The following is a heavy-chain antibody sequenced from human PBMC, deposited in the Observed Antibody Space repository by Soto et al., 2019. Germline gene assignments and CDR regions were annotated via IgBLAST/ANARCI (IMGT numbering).Heavy chain of an antibody. V-gene: IGHV1-2*04. Sequence: ASVKVSCKASGYTFTGYYMHWVRQAPGQGLEWMGWINPNSGGTNYAQKFQGWVTMTRDTSISTAYMELSRLRSDDTAVYYCAGGGYDILTGSPIYYFDYWGQGTLVTVSS. CDR2: INPNSGGT. D-gene: IGHD3-9*01. J-gene: IGHJ4*02. CDR1: GYTFTGYY. CDR3: AGGGYDILTGSPIYYFDY.